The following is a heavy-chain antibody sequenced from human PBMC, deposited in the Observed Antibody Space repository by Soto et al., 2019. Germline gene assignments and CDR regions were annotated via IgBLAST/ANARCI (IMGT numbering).Heavy chain of an antibody. Sequence: QLQLQESGPGLVKPSETLSLTCTVSGVSISSSTYYWGWIRQLPGKGLEWIGSIFYSGSTYYNPSPRSRVTIYIDSSKNQSTLKLSDVTAADTAVYYCERHLVVAATTYNWFDLWGQGTLVTVSS. V-gene: IGHV4-39*01. CDR2: IFYSGST. CDR3: ERHLVVAATTYNWFDL. D-gene: IGHD2-15*01. J-gene: IGHJ5*02. CDR1: GVSISSSTYY.